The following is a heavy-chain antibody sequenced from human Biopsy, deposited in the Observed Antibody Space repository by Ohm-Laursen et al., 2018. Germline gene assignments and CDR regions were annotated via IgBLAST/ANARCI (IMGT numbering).Heavy chain of an antibody. Sequence: GTLSLTCTVSSGPLNSYYWSWIRQPPGQGLEWIGYIYYSGIAANYNPSLKGRVTISVDTSKHQFSLRLTSATAADTAVYYCARGGFGLDGYNSPWGRGTLVIVSS. CDR2: IYYSGIA. CDR3: ARGGFGLDGYNSP. J-gene: IGHJ5*02. CDR1: SGPLNSYY. V-gene: IGHV4-59*01. D-gene: IGHD5-24*01.